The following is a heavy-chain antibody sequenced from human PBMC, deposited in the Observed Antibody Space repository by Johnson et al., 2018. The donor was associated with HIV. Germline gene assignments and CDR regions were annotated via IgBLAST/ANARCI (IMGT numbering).Heavy chain of an antibody. CDR1: GFTVSSNY. J-gene: IGHJ3*02. Sequence: VQLVESGGGLVQPGGSLRLSCAASGFTVSSNYMSWVRQAPGQGLEWVSVISGSGGSTYYADSVKGRFTISRDNSKNSLYLQMNSLRAKDTAVYYCARQLGSDAFDIWGQGTMVTVSS. CDR3: ARQLGSDAFDI. CDR2: ISGSGGST. V-gene: IGHV3-66*02. D-gene: IGHD7-27*01.